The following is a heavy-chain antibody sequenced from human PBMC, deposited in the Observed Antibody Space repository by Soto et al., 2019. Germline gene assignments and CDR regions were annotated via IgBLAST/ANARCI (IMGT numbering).Heavy chain of an antibody. D-gene: IGHD1-26*01. CDR3: ALALGPTTGLDY. CDR1: GASTVSHYH. V-gene: IGHV4-31*02. CDR2: IFNSGTT. Sequence: PSETLSLTCSVSGASTVSHYHWTWIRQPPGKGLEWMGYIFNSGTTFYNPSLTSRLSISMDTFGNHFSLELRSVTAADTAVYYCALALGPTTGLDYWGQGTLVTVSS. J-gene: IGHJ4*02.